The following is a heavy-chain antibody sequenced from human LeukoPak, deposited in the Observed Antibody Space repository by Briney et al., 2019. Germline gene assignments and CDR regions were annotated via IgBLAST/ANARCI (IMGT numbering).Heavy chain of an antibody. Sequence: SETLSLTCTVSGGSIISAGDYWAWIRQHPGKGLEWIGNTNHSGSTHYNPSFKSRVTISVDTSKNQFSLKLSSVTAADTAVYYCARDRGLYGDYYFDSWGQGTLVTVSS. CDR1: GGSIISAGDY. CDR2: TNHSGST. CDR3: ARDRGLYGDYYFDS. J-gene: IGHJ4*02. V-gene: IGHV4-31*03. D-gene: IGHD4-17*01.